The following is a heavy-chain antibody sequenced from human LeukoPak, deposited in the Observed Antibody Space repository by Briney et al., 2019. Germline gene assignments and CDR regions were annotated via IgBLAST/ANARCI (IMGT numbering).Heavy chain of an antibody. CDR3: STTRFTVTTGEGHFDY. Sequence: GGSLRLSCVASGFTFSNAWMNWVRQAPGKGLEWVGLSKSKSDGGTIDHAAPVKGRFTISRDDSKNTLYLQMNSLKTEDTAVYYCSTTRFTVTTGEGHFDYWGQGTLVTVSS. CDR2: SKSKSDGGTI. J-gene: IGHJ4*02. D-gene: IGHD4-17*01. V-gene: IGHV3-15*01. CDR1: GFTFSNAW.